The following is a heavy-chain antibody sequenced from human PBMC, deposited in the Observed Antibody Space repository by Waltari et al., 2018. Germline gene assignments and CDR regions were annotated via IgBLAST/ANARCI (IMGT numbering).Heavy chain of an antibody. Sequence: QLQLQESGSGLVKPSQTLSLTCAVSGGSISSGGYSWSWIRQPPGKGLEWIGYIYHSGSTYYNPSLKSRVTISVDMSKNQFSLKLSSVTAADTAVYYCARVAATTLYNWFDPWGQGTLVTVSS. V-gene: IGHV4-30-2*01. CDR2: IYHSGST. CDR1: GGSISSGGYS. CDR3: ARVAATTLYNWFDP. J-gene: IGHJ5*02. D-gene: IGHD1-1*01.